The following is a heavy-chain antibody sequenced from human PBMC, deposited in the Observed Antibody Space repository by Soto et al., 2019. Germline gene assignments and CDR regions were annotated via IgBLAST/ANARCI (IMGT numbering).Heavy chain of an antibody. Sequence: QVQLVQSGAEVKKPGSSVKVSCKASGGTFSSYTISWVRQAPGQGLEWMGRIIPILGIANYAQKFQGRVTITADXXTXTXXMELSSLRSEDTAGYYCARGEYYDSSGYLGSGMDVWGQGTTVTVSS. J-gene: IGHJ6*02. CDR2: IIPILGIA. CDR3: ARGEYYDSSGYLGSGMDV. V-gene: IGHV1-69*02. CDR1: GGTFSSYT. D-gene: IGHD3-22*01.